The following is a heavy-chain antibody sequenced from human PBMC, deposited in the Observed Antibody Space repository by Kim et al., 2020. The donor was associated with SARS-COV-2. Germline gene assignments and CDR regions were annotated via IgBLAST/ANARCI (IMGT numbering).Heavy chain of an antibody. V-gene: IGHV3-30*04. Sequence: GGSLRLSCAASGFTFSSYAMHWVRQAPGKGLEWVAVISYDGSNKYYADSVKGRFTISRDNSKNTLYLQMNSLRAEDTAVYYCARDQDDILTGLIMDVWGQGTTVTVSS. CDR3: ARDQDDILTGLIMDV. CDR1: GFTFSSYA. J-gene: IGHJ6*02. CDR2: ISYDGSNK. D-gene: IGHD3-9*01.